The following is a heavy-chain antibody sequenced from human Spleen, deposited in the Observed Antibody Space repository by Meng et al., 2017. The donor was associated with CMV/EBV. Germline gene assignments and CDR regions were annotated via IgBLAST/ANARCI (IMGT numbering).Heavy chain of an antibody. J-gene: IGHJ4*02. V-gene: IGHV1-18*01. CDR2: ITTYNGDT. D-gene: IGHD2-2*01. Sequence: SVKVSCKASGYTFTAYAITWVRQAPGQGLEWMGWITTYNGDTKYALKLQGRVIMTTDTSTNTAYTELRSLRPDDTAVYYCARLEGYQLLDFWGQGTLVTVSS. CDR3: ARLEGYQLLDF. CDR1: GYTFTAYA.